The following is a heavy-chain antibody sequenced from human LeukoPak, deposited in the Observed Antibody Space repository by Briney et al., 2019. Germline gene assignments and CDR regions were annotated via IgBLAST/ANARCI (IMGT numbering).Heavy chain of an antibody. CDR2: MSPNSGNT. D-gene: IGHD5-12*01. J-gene: IGHJ4*02. CDR1: GYTFTSYD. V-gene: IGHV1-8*01. Sequence: GASVKVSCKASGYTFTSYDINWVRQATGQGLEWMGWMSPNSGNTGYAQKFQGRVTMTRNTSISTAYMQLSSLRSEDTAVYYCAKWSQVATTEDYWGQGTLVTVSS. CDR3: AKWSQVATTEDY.